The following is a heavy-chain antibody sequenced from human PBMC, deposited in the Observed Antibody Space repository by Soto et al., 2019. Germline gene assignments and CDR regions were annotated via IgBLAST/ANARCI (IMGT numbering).Heavy chain of an antibody. J-gene: IGHJ5*02. Sequence: SETLSLTCAVSGGSISSNNWWNWVRQPPGKGLEWIGEIHHSGSTNYNPSLKSRVTISVDKSKNQFSLKLNSVTAADTAVYYCARARQYCSSSSCYLDPWGQGTLVTVSS. CDR2: IHHSGST. V-gene: IGHV4-4*02. CDR1: GGSISSNNW. CDR3: ARARQYCSSSSCYLDP. D-gene: IGHD2-2*01.